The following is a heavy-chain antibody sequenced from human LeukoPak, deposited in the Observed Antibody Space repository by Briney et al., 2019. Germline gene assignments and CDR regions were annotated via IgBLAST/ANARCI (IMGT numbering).Heavy chain of an antibody. J-gene: IGHJ4*02. V-gene: IGHV1-8*01. Sequence: GASVKVSCKASGYTFTSYDINWVRQATGQGLEWMGWMNPNSGNTGYAQKFQGRVTMTRNTSISTAYMELSSLRSEDTAVYYCSSSSSGWSPFGYWGQGTLVTVSS. CDR2: MNPNSGNT. D-gene: IGHD6-19*01. CDR3: SSSSSGWSPFGY. CDR1: GYTFTSYD.